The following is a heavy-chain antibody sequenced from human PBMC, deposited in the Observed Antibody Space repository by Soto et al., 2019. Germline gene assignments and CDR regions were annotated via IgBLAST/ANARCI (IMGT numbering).Heavy chain of an antibody. CDR1: GFTFSSYA. V-gene: IGHV3-23*01. CDR2: ISGSGGST. CDR3: AKDRGYMVRGDMDV. J-gene: IGHJ6*02. D-gene: IGHD3-10*01. Sequence: GGSLRLSCAASGFTFSSYAMSWVRQAPGKGLEWVSAISGSGGSTYYADSVKGRFTISRDNSKNTLYLQMNSLRAGDTAVYYCAKDRGYMVRGDMDVWGQGTTVTVSS.